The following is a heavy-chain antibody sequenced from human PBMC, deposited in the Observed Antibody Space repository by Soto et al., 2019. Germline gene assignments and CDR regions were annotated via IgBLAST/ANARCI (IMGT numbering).Heavy chain of an antibody. CDR3: AKAGRITIFGVVKLIFDY. D-gene: IGHD3-3*01. V-gene: IGHV3-23*01. J-gene: IGHJ4*02. Sequence: LRLSCAASGFTFSSYAMSWVRQAPGKGLEWVSAISGSGGSTYYADSVKGRFTISRDNSKNTLYLQMNSLRAEDTAVYYCAKAGRITIFGVVKLIFDYWGQGTLVTVSS. CDR2: ISGSGGST. CDR1: GFTFSSYA.